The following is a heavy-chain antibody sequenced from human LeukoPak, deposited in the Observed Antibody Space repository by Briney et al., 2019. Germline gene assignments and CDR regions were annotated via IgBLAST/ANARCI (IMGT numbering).Heavy chain of an antibody. D-gene: IGHD3-22*01. CDR1: GFTFSSYA. CDR3: AKDPFNYDSSGYYYAGAFDY. V-gene: IGHV3-23*01. Sequence: GGSLRLSCAASGFTFSSYAMSWVRQAPGKGLEWVSAISGSGGSTYYADSVKGRFTISRDNSKNTLYLQMNSLRAEDTAVYYCAKDPFNYDSSGYYYAGAFDYWGQGTLVTVSS. CDR2: ISGSGGST. J-gene: IGHJ4*02.